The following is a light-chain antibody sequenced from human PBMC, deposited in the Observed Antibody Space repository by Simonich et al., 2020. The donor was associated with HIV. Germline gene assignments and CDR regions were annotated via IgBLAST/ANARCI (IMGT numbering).Light chain of an antibody. CDR1: QYITKY. J-gene: IGKJ2*01. Sequence: DIQMTQSPSSLSASVGDRVTITCRASQYITKYLNWYHQKPGKAPELLIYAASNLQSGVPSMFSGSGSGTDFTLTINSLQPEDFATYYCQQSHTTPYTFGQGTKLDIK. V-gene: IGKV1-39*01. CDR3: QQSHTTPYT. CDR2: AAS.